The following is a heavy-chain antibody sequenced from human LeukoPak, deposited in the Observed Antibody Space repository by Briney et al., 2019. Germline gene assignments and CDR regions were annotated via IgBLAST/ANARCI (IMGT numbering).Heavy chain of an antibody. CDR2: ISGSGGRT. D-gene: IGHD5-12*01. CDR3: AKDQGYSGYDPLDY. V-gene: IGHV3-23*01. CDR1: GFTFSSYA. Sequence: GGSLRLSCAASGFTFSSYAMSWVRQAPGKGLEWVSAISGSGGRTYHADSVKGRFTISRDNSKNTLYLQMNSLRAEDTAVYYCAKDQGYSGYDPLDYWGQGTLVTVSS. J-gene: IGHJ4*02.